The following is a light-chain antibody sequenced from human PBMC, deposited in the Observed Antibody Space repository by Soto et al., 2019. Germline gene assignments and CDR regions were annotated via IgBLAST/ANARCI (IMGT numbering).Light chain of an antibody. CDR1: QTVGTN. J-gene: IGKJ3*01. Sequence: EVVLTQSPATLSVSPGERATLSCRASQTVGTNLAWYQQRPSQAPRLLIYGASTRATGIPARFSGSGSGSEFTLTISSLQSDDFAVYYCQQYNKWPLFTFGPGNRVDNK. V-gene: IGKV3-15*01. CDR2: GAS. CDR3: QQYNKWPLFT.